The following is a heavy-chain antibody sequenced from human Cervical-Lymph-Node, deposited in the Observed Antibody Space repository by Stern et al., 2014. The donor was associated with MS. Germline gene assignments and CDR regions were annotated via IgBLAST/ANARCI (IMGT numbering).Heavy chain of an antibody. V-gene: IGHV4-59*01. J-gene: IGHJ3*02. CDR1: GGSIIENY. D-gene: IGHD6-13*01. Sequence: VQLEESGPGLVKPAETLSLTCSVSGGSIIENYWSWIRQPPGKGLEWIGQVYYRGSAKYNPSLTSRVTLSLDMYNHQLSLSLTSVTAADTAVYFCARQRSTWDDAFDIWSQGTMVTVSS. CDR2: VYYRGSA. CDR3: ARQRSTWDDAFDI.